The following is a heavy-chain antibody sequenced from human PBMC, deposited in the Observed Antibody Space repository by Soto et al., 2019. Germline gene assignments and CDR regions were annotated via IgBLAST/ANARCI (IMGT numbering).Heavy chain of an antibody. CDR3: AHNRGTDFWSGYYGYYFDY. V-gene: IGHV2-5*02. J-gene: IGHJ4*02. CDR1: GFSLSTSGVG. CDR2: IYWDDDK. Sequence: FCPTLVNPTQPLTLTCTFSGFSLSTSGVGVGWIRQPPGKALEWLALIYWDDDKRYSPSLKSRLTITKDTSKNQVVLTMTNMDPVDTATYYCAHNRGTDFWSGYYGYYFDYWGQGTLVTVSS. D-gene: IGHD3-3*01.